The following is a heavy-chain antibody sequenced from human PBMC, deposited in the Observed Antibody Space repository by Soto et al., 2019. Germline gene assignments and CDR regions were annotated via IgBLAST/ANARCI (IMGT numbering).Heavy chain of an antibody. CDR1: GFAFSDHS. J-gene: IGHJ3*02. Sequence: EVQLVESGGGLVQPGGSLRLSCAASGFAFSDHSMDWVRQAPGKGLEWVGRTRNKANSYTTEYAASVKGRFTISRDDSKNSLYLQMNSLQIEDTAVYYCARSGRDSTTWSVDAFDIWGQGTMVTVSS. CDR3: ARSGRDSTTWSVDAFDI. V-gene: IGHV3-72*01. CDR2: TRNKANSYTT. D-gene: IGHD6-13*01.